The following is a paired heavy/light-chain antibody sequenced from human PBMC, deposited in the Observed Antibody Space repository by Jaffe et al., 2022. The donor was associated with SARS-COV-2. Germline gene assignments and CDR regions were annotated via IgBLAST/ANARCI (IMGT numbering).Light chain of an antibody. J-gene: IGLJ2*01. V-gene: IGLV2-8*01. Sequence: QSALTQPPSASGSPGQSVTISCTGTSSDIGGYDYVSWYQQHPGKAPKLMIYEVTKRPSGVPDRFSGSKSGNTASLTVSGLQAEDEADYYCSSYAVSNSFVFGGGTKLTVL. CDR3: SSYAVSNSFV. CDR2: EVT. CDR1: SSDIGGYDY.
Heavy chain of an antibody. Sequence: HVQLQESGPGLVKVSETLSLTCAVSGGSISSYYWSWIRQPPGKGLEWVGYVSYSGNTNYNPALNGRVSISVDTSKNLLSLKLRSVTAADTAFYYCARGVDSGWYYYSYAMDVWGQGTTVTVSS. V-gene: IGHV4-59*01. CDR1: GGSISSYY. CDR2: VSYSGNT. CDR3: ARGVDSGWYYYSYAMDV. J-gene: IGHJ6*02. D-gene: IGHD6-25*01.